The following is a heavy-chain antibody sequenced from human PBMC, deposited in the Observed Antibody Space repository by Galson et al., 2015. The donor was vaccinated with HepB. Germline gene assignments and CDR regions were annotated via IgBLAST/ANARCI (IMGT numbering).Heavy chain of an antibody. V-gene: IGHV1-2*02. J-gene: IGHJ4*02. CDR3: AREVRRNIAAAGTKGESGY. Sequence: SVKVSCKASGYTFPAYYMHWVRQAPGQGLEWMGWINPNSGGANYAQKFQGRVTMTRDTSISTAYMELSRQRSDDTAVFYCAREVRRNIAAAGTKGESGYWGQGTLVTVSS. CDR1: GYTFPAYY. CDR2: INPNSGGA. D-gene: IGHD6-13*01.